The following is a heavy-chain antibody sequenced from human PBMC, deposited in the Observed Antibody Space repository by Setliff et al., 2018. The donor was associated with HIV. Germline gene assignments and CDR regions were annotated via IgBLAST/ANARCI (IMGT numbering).Heavy chain of an antibody. CDR2: IRYDGDNK. Sequence: GGSLRLSCAASGFTFSGYGMYWVRQAPGKGLEWVAFIRYDGDNKYYVDSVKGRFTISRDNAKNSLFLQMNNLRVEDTAIYYCARPLYGGNSDIGGYWGQGTLVTVSS. V-gene: IGHV3-30*02. J-gene: IGHJ4*02. CDR1: GFTFSGYG. D-gene: IGHD4-17*01. CDR3: ARPLYGGNSDIGGY.